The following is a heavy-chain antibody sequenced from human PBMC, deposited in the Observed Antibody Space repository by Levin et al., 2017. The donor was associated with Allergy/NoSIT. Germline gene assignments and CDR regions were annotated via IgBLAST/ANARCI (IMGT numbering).Heavy chain of an antibody. CDR2: INPNSGGT. V-gene: IGHV1-2*02. J-gene: IGHJ4*02. CDR3: ARDLLGFEGSGLGPDY. CDR1: GYTFTGYY. D-gene: IGHD6-19*01. Sequence: ASVKVSCKASGYTFTGYYMHWVRQAPGQGLEWMGWINPNSGGTNYAQKFQGRVTMTRDTSISTAYMELSRLRSDDTAVYYCARDLLGFEGSGLGPDYWGQGTLVTVSS.